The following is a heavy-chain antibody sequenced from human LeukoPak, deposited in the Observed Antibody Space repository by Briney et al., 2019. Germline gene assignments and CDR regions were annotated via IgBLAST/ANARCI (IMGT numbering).Heavy chain of an antibody. J-gene: IGHJ6*03. V-gene: IGHV3-23*01. CDR1: GFTFSNAW. Sequence: SGGSLRLSCAASGFTFSNAWMSWVRQAPGKGLEWVSSISGSGGSTYYEDSVKGRFTISRDNSKNTLYLQMNSLRAEDTAVYYCAKQAGTYSYYMDVWGKGTTVTVSS. CDR2: ISGSGGST. CDR3: AKQAGTYSYYMDV. D-gene: IGHD3-10*01.